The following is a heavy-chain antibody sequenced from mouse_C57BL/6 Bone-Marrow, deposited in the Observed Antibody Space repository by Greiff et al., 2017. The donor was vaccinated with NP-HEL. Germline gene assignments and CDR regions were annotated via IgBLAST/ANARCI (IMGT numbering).Heavy chain of an antibody. CDR3: ARHRNYGSSYAMDY. CDR2: IWSDGST. D-gene: IGHD1-1*01. CDR1: GFSLTSYG. J-gene: IGHJ4*01. V-gene: IGHV2-6-1*01. Sequence: VHLVESGPGLVAPSQSLSITCTVSGFSLTSYGVHWVRQPPGKGLEWLGVIWSDGSTTYNSALKSRLSISKDKSKSQVFLKMNSLQTDDTAMYYCARHRNYGSSYAMDYWGQGTSVTVSS.